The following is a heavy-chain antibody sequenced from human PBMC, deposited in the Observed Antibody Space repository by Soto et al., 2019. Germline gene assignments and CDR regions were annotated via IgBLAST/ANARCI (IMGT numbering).Heavy chain of an antibody. V-gene: IGHV4-59*08. CDR2: IYYSGST. J-gene: IGHJ4*02. CDR3: ARHIAAYD. D-gene: IGHD6-13*01. CDR1: GGSISSYY. Sequence: PSETLSLTCTVSGGSISSYYWSWIRQPPGKGLEWIGYIYYSGSTNYNPSLKSRVTISVDTSKNQFSLKLSSVTAADTAVYYCARHIAAYDWGQGTPVTVAS.